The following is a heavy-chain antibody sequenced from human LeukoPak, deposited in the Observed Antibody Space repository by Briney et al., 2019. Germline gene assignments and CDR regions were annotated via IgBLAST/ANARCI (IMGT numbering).Heavy chain of an antibody. CDR3: AGAPRGSYPDP. D-gene: IGHD1-26*01. Sequence: SQTLSLTFAISGDSVSSNDGAWNWIRQSPTRGLEWLGRTYYRSKWYNDYAESVKSRITINPDTSKNQFSLQLNSVTPEDTAVYYCAGAPRGSYPDPWGQGTLVTVSS. CDR2: TYYRSKWYN. V-gene: IGHV6-1*01. CDR1: GDSVSSNDGA. J-gene: IGHJ5*02.